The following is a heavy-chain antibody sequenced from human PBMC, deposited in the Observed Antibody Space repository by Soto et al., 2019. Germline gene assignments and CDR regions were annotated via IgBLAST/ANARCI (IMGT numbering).Heavy chain of an antibody. Sequence: SETLSLTCTVTGGAISGYYWTWIRQSDGEGLELIGRIYTSGSTTYSPSRKSRVTISLDTSMNYFSLRLSSVTAAHTAVYYCARGHRFSDWFDPWGQGTLVTVSS. CDR1: GGAISGYY. D-gene: IGHD3-3*01. J-gene: IGHJ5*02. CDR3: ARGHRFSDWFDP. CDR2: IYTSGST. V-gene: IGHV4-4*07.